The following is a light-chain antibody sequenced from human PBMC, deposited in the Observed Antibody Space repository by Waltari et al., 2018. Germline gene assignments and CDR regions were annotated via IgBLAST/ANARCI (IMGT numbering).Light chain of an antibody. V-gene: IGLV1-40*01. J-gene: IGLJ2*01. CDR2: ANI. CDR1: SPNIGAGYD. Sequence: QSVLTQPPSVSGAPGQRVTISCTGRSPNIGAGYDVHWYQQLPGSAPKLLIYANIDRPSGVPDRFSGSKSGTSASLAITGLQAEDEADYYCQSYDRSLSVRVFGGGTKLTVL. CDR3: QSYDRSLSVRV.